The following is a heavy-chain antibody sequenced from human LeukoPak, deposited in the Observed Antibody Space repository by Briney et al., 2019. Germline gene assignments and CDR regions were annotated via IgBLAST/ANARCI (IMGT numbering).Heavy chain of an antibody. D-gene: IGHD3-3*01. V-gene: IGHV3-23*01. Sequence: PGGSLRLSCAASGCTFSSYAMSWVRQAPGKGLEWVSAISGSGGSTYYADSVKGRFTIPRDNSKNTLYLQMNSLRAEDTAVYYCAKSYDFWSGYYNYWGQGTLVTVSS. J-gene: IGHJ4*02. CDR1: GCTFSSYA. CDR3: AKSYDFWSGYYNY. CDR2: ISGSGGST.